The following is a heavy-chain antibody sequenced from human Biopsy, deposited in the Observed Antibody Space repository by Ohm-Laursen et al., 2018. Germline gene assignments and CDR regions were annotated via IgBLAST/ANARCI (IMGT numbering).Heavy chain of an antibody. J-gene: IGHJ4*02. V-gene: IGHV3-11*01. CDR3: ARRRPIDY. CDR1: GFTFSDFY. CDR2: ISAAGPAM. Sequence: SLRLSCAAPGFTFSDFYMSWICQAPGKGLEWISYISAAGPAMFYADSVRGRFTISRDNANNLLYLQMDSLRAEDTAVYYCARRRPIDYWGQGILVTVSS.